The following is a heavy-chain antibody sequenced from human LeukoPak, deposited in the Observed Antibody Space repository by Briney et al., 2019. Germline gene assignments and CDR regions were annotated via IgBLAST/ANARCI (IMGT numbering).Heavy chain of an antibody. Sequence: ASVKVSCKASGYTFTSYGISWVRQAPGQGLEWMGIINPSGGSTSYAQKFQGRVTMTRDTSTSTVYMELSSLRSEDTAVYYCARGGYSYGRVDYWGQGTLVTVSS. CDR1: GYTFTSYG. J-gene: IGHJ4*02. CDR3: ARGGYSYGRVDY. CDR2: INPSGGST. V-gene: IGHV1-46*01. D-gene: IGHD5-18*01.